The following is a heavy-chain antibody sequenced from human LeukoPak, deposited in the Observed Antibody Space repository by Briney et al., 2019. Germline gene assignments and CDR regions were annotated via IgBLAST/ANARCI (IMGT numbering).Heavy chain of an antibody. V-gene: IGHV4-59*01. J-gene: IGHJ5*02. CDR1: GGSISSYY. Sequence: TSETLSLTCTVSGGSISSYYWSWIRQPPGKGLEWIGYIYYSGRTNYNPSLKSRVTISVDTSKNQFSLRLSSVTAADTAVYYCARGALYYGSGSYYDNCFDPWGQGTLVTVSS. CDR3: ARGALYYGSGSYYDNCFDP. CDR2: IYYSGRT. D-gene: IGHD3-10*01.